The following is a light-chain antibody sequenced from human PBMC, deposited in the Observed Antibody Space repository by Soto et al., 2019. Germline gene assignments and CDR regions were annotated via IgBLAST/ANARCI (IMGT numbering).Light chain of an antibody. J-gene: IGKJ4*01. CDR3: QQHGDSIT. CDR2: GAS. V-gene: IGKV3-20*01. Sequence: FMLTQSPGTLSLSTGEGATLSCRASQSVNSNYLGWYQQKPGQAPRLLMDGASSRATGIPDRFSGSGSGTDFTLTISRLEPEDSAVYYCQQHGDSITFGGGSNVDIK. CDR1: QSVNSNY.